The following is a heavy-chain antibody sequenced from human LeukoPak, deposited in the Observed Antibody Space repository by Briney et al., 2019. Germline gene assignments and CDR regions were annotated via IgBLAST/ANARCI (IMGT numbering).Heavy chain of an antibody. CDR3: ARDLRGS. CDR2: ISWNSGSI. J-gene: IGHJ5*02. V-gene: IGHV3-9*01. D-gene: IGHD3-22*01. CDR1: GFTFDDYA. Sequence: GRSLRLSCAASGFTFDDYAMHWVRQAPGKGLEWVSGISWNSGSIGYADSVKGRFTISRDNAKNSLYLQMNSLRAEDTAVYYCARDLRGSWGQGTLVTVSS.